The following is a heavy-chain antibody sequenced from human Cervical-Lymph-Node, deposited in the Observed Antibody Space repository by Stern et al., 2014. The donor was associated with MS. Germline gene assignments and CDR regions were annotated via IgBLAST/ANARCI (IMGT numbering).Heavy chain of an antibody. CDR2: FSPSTNRT. J-gene: IGHJ4*02. V-gene: IGHV1-46*01. Sequence: QVQLVQSGAEVKKPGASVRISCKTTGHTFTTYSMHWIRQAPGQGLEWIGIFSPSTNRTTLAQKVQGRVTVTWDTSTSTLYLGLSSLQSDDTAVYYCATPLPFALWGQGTLVTVSS. CDR1: GHTFTTYS. CDR3: ATPLPFAL.